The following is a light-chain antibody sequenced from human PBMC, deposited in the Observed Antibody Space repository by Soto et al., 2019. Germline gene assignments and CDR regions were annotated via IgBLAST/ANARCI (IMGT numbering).Light chain of an antibody. Sequence: DIQMTQSPSSVSASVGDRVTITCRASQSISSYLNWYQQKPGKAPKLLIYAASTLQSGVPSRFSGSGSGTEFTLTISSLQPEDFATYYCQQLNSYPITFGQGTRLVI. CDR1: QSISSY. J-gene: IGKJ5*01. CDR3: QQLNSYPIT. V-gene: IGKV1-9*01. CDR2: AAS.